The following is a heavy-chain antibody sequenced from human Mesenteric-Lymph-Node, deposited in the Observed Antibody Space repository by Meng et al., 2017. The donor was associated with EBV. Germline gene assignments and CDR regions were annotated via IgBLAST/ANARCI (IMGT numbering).Heavy chain of an antibody. Sequence: QVQLQESGPGLVKPPETLSLTCTVSGGSVSSGSYYWTWIRQPPGKRPEWIGYIHHSGSTNYNASLRSRVTISIDTSKNQFSLKLSSVTAADTAVYYCASGRGVVNYWGQGTLVTVSS. D-gene: IGHD2-21*01. CDR2: IHHSGST. CDR1: GGSVSSGSYY. J-gene: IGHJ4*02. V-gene: IGHV4-61*01. CDR3: ASGRGVVNY.